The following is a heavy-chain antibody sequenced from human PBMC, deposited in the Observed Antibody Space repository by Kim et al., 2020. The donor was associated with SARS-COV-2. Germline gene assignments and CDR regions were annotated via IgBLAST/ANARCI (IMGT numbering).Heavy chain of an antibody. Sequence: VKGIFTISRDDSKNTLYLQMNSLKTEDTAVYYCTTECSRTSGYWGGGMDVWGQGTTVTVSS. CDR3: TTECSRTSGYWGGGMDV. J-gene: IGHJ6*02. V-gene: IGHV3-15*01. D-gene: IGHD2-2*01.